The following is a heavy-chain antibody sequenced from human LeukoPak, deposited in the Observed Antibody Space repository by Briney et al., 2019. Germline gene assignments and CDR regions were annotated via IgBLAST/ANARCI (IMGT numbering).Heavy chain of an antibody. J-gene: IGHJ4*02. CDR1: GFTLDDYA. V-gene: IGHV3-9*01. CDR3: AKGYLTITMIKGDYFDY. CDR2: ISWNSGSI. Sequence: GRSLRLSCAASGFTLDDYAMHWVRQDPGKGLEWLSGISWNSGSIGYAVSVKGRFTISRDNAKNSLYLQMNSLRAEDTALYYCAKGYLTITMIKGDYFDYWGQGTLVTVSS. D-gene: IGHD3-22*01.